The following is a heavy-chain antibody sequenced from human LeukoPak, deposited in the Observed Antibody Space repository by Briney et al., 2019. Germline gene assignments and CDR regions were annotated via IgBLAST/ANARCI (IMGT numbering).Heavy chain of an antibody. Sequence: AGGSLRLSCAASGFTFSSYWMNWVRQAPGKGLEWVSSISSSSSYIYYADSVKGRFTISRDNAKNSLYLQMNSLRAEDTAVYYCARDGGAAAENWAPCSDYWGQGTLVTVSS. CDR2: ISSSSSYI. CDR1: GFTFSSYW. D-gene: IGHD6-13*01. V-gene: IGHV3-21*01. CDR3: ARDGGAAAENWAPCSDY. J-gene: IGHJ4*02.